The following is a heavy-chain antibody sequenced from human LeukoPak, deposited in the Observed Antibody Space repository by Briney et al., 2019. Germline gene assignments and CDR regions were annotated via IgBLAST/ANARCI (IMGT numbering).Heavy chain of an antibody. J-gene: IGHJ4*02. CDR1: EFTVSSNY. D-gene: IGHD3-22*01. CDR2: ISSNGGST. CDR3: ARGSRNYYDSSGYYYY. Sequence: GGSLRLSCAASEFTVSSNYMSWVRQAPGKGLEYVSAISSNGGSTYYANSVKGRFTISRDNSKNTLYLQMGSLRAEDMAVYYCARGSRNYYDSSGYYYYWGQGTLVTVSS. V-gene: IGHV3-64*01.